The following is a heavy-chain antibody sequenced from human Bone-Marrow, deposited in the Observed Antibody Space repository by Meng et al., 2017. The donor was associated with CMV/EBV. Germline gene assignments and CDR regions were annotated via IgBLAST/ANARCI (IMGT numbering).Heavy chain of an antibody. Sequence: SETLSLTCTVSGDSMSAYYWSWIRQPPGKGLEWIGYISYGGDTTYNPSLSSRVTISIDTSKNQFSLTLNSVTAADTAIYYGSSQEGGTSRANWGQGTLVTVSS. CDR2: ISYGGDT. J-gene: IGHJ4*02. CDR3: SSQEGGTSRAN. V-gene: IGHV4-59*12. CDR1: GDSMSAYY. D-gene: IGHD3-16*01.